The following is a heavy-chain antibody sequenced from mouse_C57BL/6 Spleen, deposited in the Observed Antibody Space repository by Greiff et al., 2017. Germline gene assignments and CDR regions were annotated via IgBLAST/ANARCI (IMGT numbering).Heavy chain of an antibody. Sequence: QVQLQQSGAELARPGASVKMSCKASGYTFPSYTMHWVKQRPGQGLEWIGYINPSSGYTKYNQKFKDKATVTADKSSSTAYMQLSSLTSEDSAVWYCASHYGSSSWFAYWGQGTLVTVSA. CDR3: ASHYGSSSWFAY. CDR1: GYTFPSYT. CDR2: INPSSGYT. V-gene: IGHV1-4*01. J-gene: IGHJ3*01. D-gene: IGHD1-1*01.